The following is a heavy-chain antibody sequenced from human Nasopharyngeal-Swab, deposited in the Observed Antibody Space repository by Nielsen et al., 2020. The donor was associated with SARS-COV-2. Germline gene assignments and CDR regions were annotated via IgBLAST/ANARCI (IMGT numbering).Heavy chain of an antibody. J-gene: IGHJ6*02. D-gene: IGHD3-10*01. Sequence: GRQAPGKGLEWVAVISYDGSNKYYADSVKGRFTISRDNSKNTLYLQMNSLRAEDTAVYYCAKLIEEGSGSYYALYYYYGMDVWGQGTTVTVSS. V-gene: IGHV3-30-3*02. CDR2: ISYDGSNK. CDR3: AKLIEEGSGSYYALYYYYGMDV.